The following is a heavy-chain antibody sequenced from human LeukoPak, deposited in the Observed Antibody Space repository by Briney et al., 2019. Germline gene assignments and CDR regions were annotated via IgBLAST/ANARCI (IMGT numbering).Heavy chain of an antibody. Sequence: GASVKVSCKASGYTFPGYFLHWVGQALGQGLNWMGRTNPNSGGTNYAQKFQGRVTMTRDTSISTAYMELSRLRSDDTAVYYCARVDQYDFWSGYYIYWGQGTLVTVSS. CDR2: TNPNSGGT. D-gene: IGHD3-3*01. J-gene: IGHJ4*02. V-gene: IGHV1-2*06. CDR3: ARVDQYDFWSGYYIY. CDR1: GYTFPGYF.